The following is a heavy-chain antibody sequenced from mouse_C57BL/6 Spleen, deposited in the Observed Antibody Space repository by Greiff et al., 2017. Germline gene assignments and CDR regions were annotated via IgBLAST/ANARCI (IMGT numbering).Heavy chain of an antibody. Sequence: EVKLVESGGGLVQPTGSLKLSCAASGFSFNTYAMNWVRQAPGKGLEWVARIRSKSNNYATYYADSVKDRFNISRADSESMLYLQKNTVKTEDTAMYYCVKQDYYAMDYWGQGTSVTVSS. V-gene: IGHV10-1*01. CDR2: IRSKSNNYAT. CDR1: GFSFNTYA. CDR3: VKQDYYAMDY. J-gene: IGHJ4*01.